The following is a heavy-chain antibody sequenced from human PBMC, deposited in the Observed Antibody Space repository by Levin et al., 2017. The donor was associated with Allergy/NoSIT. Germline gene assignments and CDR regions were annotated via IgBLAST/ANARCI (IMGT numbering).Heavy chain of an antibody. J-gene: IGHJ5*02. D-gene: IGHD6-13*01. V-gene: IGHV4-59*01. Sequence: SETLSLTCTVSGGSISSYYWSWIRQPPGKGLEWIGYIYYSGSTNYNPSLKSRVTISVDTSKNQFSLKLSSVTAADTAVYYCARVRPSAAAAPGWFDPWGQGTLVTVSS. CDR1: GGSISSYY. CDR2: IYYSGST. CDR3: ARVRPSAAAAPGWFDP.